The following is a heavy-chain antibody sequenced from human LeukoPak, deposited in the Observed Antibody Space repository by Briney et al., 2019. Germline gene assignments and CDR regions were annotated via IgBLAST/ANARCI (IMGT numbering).Heavy chain of an antibody. V-gene: IGHV3-21*01. CDR1: GFTFSSYS. CDR3: ARDLGYDAFDI. CDR2: ISSISSYI. Sequence: GGSLRLSCAASGFTFSSYSMNWVRQAPGKGLEWVSSISSISSYIYYADSVKGRFTISRDNAKNSLYLQMNSLRAEDTAVYYCARDLGYDAFDIWGQGTMVTVSS. J-gene: IGHJ3*02. D-gene: IGHD3-22*01.